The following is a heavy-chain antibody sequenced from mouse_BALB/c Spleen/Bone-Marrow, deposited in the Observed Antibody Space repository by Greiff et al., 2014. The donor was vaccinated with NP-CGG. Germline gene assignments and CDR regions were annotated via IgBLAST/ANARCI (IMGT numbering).Heavy chain of an antibody. CDR2: IDPANGNT. V-gene: IGHV14-3*02. CDR3: ARYYYGGSYFDY. D-gene: IGHD1-1*01. Sequence: EVKLMKSGAELVKPGASVKLSCTASGFNIKDTYMHWVKQRPEQGLEWIGRIDPANGNTKYDPKFQGKATITADTSSNTAYLQLSSLTSEDTAVYYCARYYYGGSYFDYWGQGTTLTVSS. J-gene: IGHJ2*01. CDR1: GFNIKDTY.